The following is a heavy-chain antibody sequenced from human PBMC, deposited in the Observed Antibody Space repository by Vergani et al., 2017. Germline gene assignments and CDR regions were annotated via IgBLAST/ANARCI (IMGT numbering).Heavy chain of an antibody. CDR1: GFTFSSYA. D-gene: IGHD3-10*01. J-gene: IGHJ3*02. CDR2: FSGSGGST. Sequence: EVQLVESGGGLVQPGGSLRLSCAASGFTFSSYAMSWVRQAPGKGLEWISAFSGSGGSTYYADSVKGRFTISRDNSKNTLYLQMNSLSAEDTAVYYCAKVGSGSPYAFDIWGQGTMVTVSS. V-gene: IGHV3-23*04. CDR3: AKVGSGSPYAFDI.